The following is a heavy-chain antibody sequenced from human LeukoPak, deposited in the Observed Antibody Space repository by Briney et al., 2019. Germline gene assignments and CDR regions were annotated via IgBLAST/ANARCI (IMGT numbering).Heavy chain of an antibody. D-gene: IGHD1-1*01. CDR3: AKDIRGTSYYFDT. CDR1: GFTFDDYA. CDR2: ISWNSGSI. V-gene: IGHV3-9*01. Sequence: GRSLRLSCAASGFTFDDYAMHWVRQAPGKGLEWVSGISWNSGSIGYADSVKGRFTISRDNAKNSLYLQMNSLRAEDTALYYCAKDIRGTSYYFDTWGQGTLVTVSS. J-gene: IGHJ4*02.